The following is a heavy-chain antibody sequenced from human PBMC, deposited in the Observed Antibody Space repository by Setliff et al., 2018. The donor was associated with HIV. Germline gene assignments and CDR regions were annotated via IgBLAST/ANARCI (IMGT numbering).Heavy chain of an antibody. J-gene: IGHJ3*01. Sequence: GGSLRLSCAASGFTFSTYWMSRVRQAPGKGLEWVSGISGSAGTTYYADSVKGRFTISRDNAKNSLYLQMSSLRAEDTAVYYCAREVTSFEAFDLWGQGTMVTVSS. CDR2: ISGSAGTT. V-gene: IGHV3-23*01. D-gene: IGHD2-21*02. CDR3: AREVTSFEAFDL. CDR1: GFTFSTYW.